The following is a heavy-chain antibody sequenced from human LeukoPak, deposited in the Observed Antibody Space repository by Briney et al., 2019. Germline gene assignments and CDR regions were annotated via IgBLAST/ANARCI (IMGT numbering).Heavy chain of an antibody. CDR1: GGSISSSNW. CDR3: ARHPDGSGSYPHWYFDL. D-gene: IGHD3-10*01. CDR2: IYHSGST. J-gene: IGHJ2*01. V-gene: IGHV4-4*02. Sequence: SETLSLTCAVSGGSISSSNWWSWVRQPPGKGLEWIGEIYHSGSTNYNPSLKSRVTISVDKSKNQFSLKLSSVTAADTAVYYCARHPDGSGSYPHWYFDLWGRGTLVTVSS.